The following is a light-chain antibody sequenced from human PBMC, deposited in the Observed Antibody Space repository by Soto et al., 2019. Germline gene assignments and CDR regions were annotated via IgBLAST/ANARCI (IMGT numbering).Light chain of an antibody. Sequence: EIVLTHSPGTLPLSPGERATLSCRASQSVSSSYLAWYQQKPGQAPRLLIYGASSRATGIPDRFSGSGSGTDFTLTISRLEPEDFAVYYCQQYGSSLITFGQGTRLEIK. J-gene: IGKJ5*01. CDR1: QSVSSSY. CDR3: QQYGSSLIT. V-gene: IGKV3-20*01. CDR2: GAS.